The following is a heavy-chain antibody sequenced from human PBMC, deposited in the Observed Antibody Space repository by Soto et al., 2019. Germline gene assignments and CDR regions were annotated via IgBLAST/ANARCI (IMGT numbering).Heavy chain of an antibody. V-gene: IGHV4-61*01. J-gene: IGHJ4*02. Sequence: SSETLSLTCTVSGGSVSSGSYYWSWIRQPPGKGLEWIGYIYYSGSTDYNPSLKSRVTISVDTSKNQFSLKLSSVTAADTAVYYCASQKPGIAAAGTPDLDYWGQGTLVTVSS. D-gene: IGHD6-13*01. CDR3: ASQKPGIAAAGTPDLDY. CDR1: GGSVSSGSYY. CDR2: IYYSGST.